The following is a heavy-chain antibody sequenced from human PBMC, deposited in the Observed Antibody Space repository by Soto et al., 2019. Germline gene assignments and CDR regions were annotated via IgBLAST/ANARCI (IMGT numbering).Heavy chain of an antibody. J-gene: IGHJ4*02. Sequence: QVQLQQWGAGLLKPSETLSLTCAVYGGSFSGYYWSWIRQPPGKGLEWIGEINHSGSTNYNPSRKRRVTISVDTSKHQFSLKLSSGTAADTAVYYCARRAGGRDPHGHGVPADPAKLTQNFDYWGQGTLVTVSS. CDR3: ARRAGGRDPHGHGVPADPAKLTQNFDY. CDR1: GGSFSGYY. D-gene: IGHD2-2*01. CDR2: INHSGST. V-gene: IGHV4-34*01.